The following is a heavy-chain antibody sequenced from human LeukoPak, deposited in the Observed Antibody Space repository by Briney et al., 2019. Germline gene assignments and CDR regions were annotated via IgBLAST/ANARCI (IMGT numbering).Heavy chain of an antibody. D-gene: IGHD3-22*01. CDR2: INPSGGST. V-gene: IGHV1-46*01. CDR3: ARGRYDSSGNPWPHFDY. J-gene: IGHJ4*02. Sequence: ASVTVSCTASGYTFTSYYMHWVRQAPGQGLEWMGIINPSGGSTSYAQKFQGRVTMTRDTSTSTVYMELSSLRSEDTAVYYCARGRYDSSGNPWPHFDYWGQGTLVTVSS. CDR1: GYTFTSYY.